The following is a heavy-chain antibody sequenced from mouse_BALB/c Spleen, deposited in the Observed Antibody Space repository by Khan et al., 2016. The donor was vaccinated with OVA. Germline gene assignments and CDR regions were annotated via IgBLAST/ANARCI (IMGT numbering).Heavy chain of an antibody. Sequence: QIQLVQSGPEMKKPGETVKISCKASGYTFTNYGMNWVKQSPGKALKWMGWINTFTGEPTYADDFKGRFAFSLETSASTASLQINNLKNEDTATXCCARHRYFAYSLDHWGQGTSVTVSS. D-gene: IGHD2-12*01. CDR3: ARHRYFAYSLDH. CDR2: INTFTGEP. V-gene: IGHV9-3-1*01. CDR1: GYTFTNYG. J-gene: IGHJ4*01.